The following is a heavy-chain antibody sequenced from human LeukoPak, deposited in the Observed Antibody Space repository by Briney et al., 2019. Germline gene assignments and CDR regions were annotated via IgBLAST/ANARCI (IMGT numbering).Heavy chain of an antibody. Sequence: PSETLSLTCTVSGGCFNLYYRGWVRQPAGKGLEGIGRIYSTGCTNYSPSLKSGVTMSVDKSKNQFSLKLSSVAAADTAVYYCARVLTTGTTTLNYFDYWGQGTLVTVSS. V-gene: IGHV4-4*07. CDR3: ARVLTTGTTTLNYFDY. CDR1: GGCFNLYY. J-gene: IGHJ4*02. CDR2: IYSTGCT. D-gene: IGHD4-17*01.